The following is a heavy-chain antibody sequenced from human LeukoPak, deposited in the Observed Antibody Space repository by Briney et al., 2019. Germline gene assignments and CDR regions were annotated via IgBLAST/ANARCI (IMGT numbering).Heavy chain of an antibody. CDR3: ARDITRSRDLGVVTHPLDY. CDR2: IIPILGIA. D-gene: IGHD3-3*01. Sequence: GASVKVSCKASGGTFSSYAISWVRQAPGQGLEWMGRIIPILGIANYAQKFQGRVTITADKSTSTAYMELSSLRSEDTAVYYCARDITRSRDLGVVTHPLDYWGQGTLVTVSS. CDR1: GGTFSSYA. J-gene: IGHJ4*02. V-gene: IGHV1-69*04.